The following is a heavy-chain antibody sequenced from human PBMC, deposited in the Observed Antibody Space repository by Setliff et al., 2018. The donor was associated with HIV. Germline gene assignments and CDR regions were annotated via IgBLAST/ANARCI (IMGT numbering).Heavy chain of an antibody. CDR1: GGSISSSDYY. CDR3: ARKEVIGPRRLYYYLDL. Sequence: SETLSLTCTVSGGSISSSDYYWGWIRQPPGKGLEWIGEIKHGGSANYNPSLKSRVTISVDGSTNQFSLKLGSVTAADTAVYYCARKEVIGPRRLYYYLDLWGRGTLVTVSS. D-gene: IGHD6-6*01. J-gene: IGHJ2*01. V-gene: IGHV4-39*07. CDR2: IKHGGSA.